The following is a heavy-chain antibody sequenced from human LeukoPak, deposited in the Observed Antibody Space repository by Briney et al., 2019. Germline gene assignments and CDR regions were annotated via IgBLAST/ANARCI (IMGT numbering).Heavy chain of an antibody. D-gene: IGHD6-13*01. Sequence: ASVKVSCKASGYTFTSYAMHWVRQAPGQRLEWMGWINAGNGNTKYSQKFQGRVTITRDTSASTAYMELSSLRSEDTAVYYCAGSYSSSWYGTAFDIWGQGTMVTVSS. CDR2: INAGNGNT. J-gene: IGHJ3*02. CDR3: AGSYSSSWYGTAFDI. CDR1: GYTFTSYA. V-gene: IGHV1-3*01.